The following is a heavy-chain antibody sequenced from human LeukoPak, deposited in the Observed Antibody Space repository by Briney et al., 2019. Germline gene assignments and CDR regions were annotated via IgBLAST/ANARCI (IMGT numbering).Heavy chain of an antibody. D-gene: IGHD6-19*01. J-gene: IGHJ4*02. Sequence: SETLSLTCAVYGGSFSGYYWSWIRQPPGKGLEWIGEINHSGSTNYNRSLKSRVTISVDTSKNQFSLKLSSVTAADTAVYYCASPSWGIPTVAAREDYWGQGTLVTVSS. CDR2: INHSGST. CDR1: GGSFSGYY. V-gene: IGHV4-34*01. CDR3: ASPSWGIPTVAAREDY.